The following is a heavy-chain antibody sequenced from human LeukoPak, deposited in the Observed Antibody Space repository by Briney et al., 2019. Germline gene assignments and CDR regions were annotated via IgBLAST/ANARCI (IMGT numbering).Heavy chain of an antibody. CDR2: IRSDGSDK. CDR1: GFSFSSYG. D-gene: IGHD2-21*02. CDR3: AKAPAIAGFYMDV. J-gene: IGHJ6*03. Sequence: GRSLRLSCAASGFSFSSYGMHWVRQAPGQGLEWGAIIRSDGSDKSYTHSVEGRFTISRDNSRNTLYLQLNRLRAEDTAVYFCAKAPAIAGFYMDVWGKGTTVTVSS. V-gene: IGHV3-33*06.